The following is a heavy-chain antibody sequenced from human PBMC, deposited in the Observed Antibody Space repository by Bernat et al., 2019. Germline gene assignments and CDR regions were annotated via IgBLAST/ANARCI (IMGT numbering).Heavy chain of an antibody. D-gene: IGHD5-12*01. Sequence: QVQLVESGGGVVQPGRSLRLSCAASGFTFSSYAMHWVRQAPGKGLEWVAVISYDGSNKYYADSVKGRFTISRDNSKNTLYLQMNSLRAEDTAVYYCARDRWLRLLLYYMDVWGKGTTVTVSS. V-gene: IGHV3-30-3*01. J-gene: IGHJ6*03. CDR2: ISYDGSNK. CDR3: ARDRWLRLLLYYMDV. CDR1: GFTFSSYA.